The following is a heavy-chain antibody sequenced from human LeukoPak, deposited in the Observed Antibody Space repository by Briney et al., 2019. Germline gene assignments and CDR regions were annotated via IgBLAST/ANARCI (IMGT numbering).Heavy chain of an antibody. CDR3: ARVRELGYCSGGSCYYFDY. Sequence: SETLSLTCTVSGGSISSYYWSWIRQPPGKGLEWIGYIYYSGSTNYNPSLKSRVTISVDTSKNQFSLKLSSVTAADTAVYYCARVRELGYCSGGSCYYFDYWGQGTLVTVSS. CDR1: GGSISSYY. J-gene: IGHJ4*02. V-gene: IGHV4-59*01. D-gene: IGHD2-15*01. CDR2: IYYSGST.